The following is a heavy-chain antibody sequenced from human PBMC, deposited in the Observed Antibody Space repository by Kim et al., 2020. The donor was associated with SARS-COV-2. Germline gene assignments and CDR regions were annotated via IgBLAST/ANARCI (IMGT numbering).Heavy chain of an antibody. J-gene: IGHJ1*01. Sequence: YNPSLKRRVTISVDTSKNQFSLKLSSVTAADTAVYYCARERPGSYEPFQHWGQGTLVTVSS. CDR3: ARERPGSYEPFQH. D-gene: IGHD1-26*01. V-gene: IGHV4-59*01.